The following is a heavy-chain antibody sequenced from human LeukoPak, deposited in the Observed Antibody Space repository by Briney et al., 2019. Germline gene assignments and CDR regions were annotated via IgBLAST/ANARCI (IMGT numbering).Heavy chain of an antibody. J-gene: IGHJ4*02. CDR1: GYSFTSYG. V-gene: IGHV1-18*01. D-gene: IGHD3-10*01. Sequence: ASVKVSCKPSGYSFTSYGISWVRQAPGQGLEWMGWISAYNGNTNYAQKLQGRVTMTTDTSTSTAYMELRSLRSHDTAVYYCARDPAYGSGRPIIDYWGQGTLVTVSS. CDR3: ARDPAYGSGRPIIDY. CDR2: ISAYNGNT.